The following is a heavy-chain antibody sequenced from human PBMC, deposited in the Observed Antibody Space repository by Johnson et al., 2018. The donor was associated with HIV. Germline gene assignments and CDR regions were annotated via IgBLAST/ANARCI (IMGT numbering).Heavy chain of an antibody. CDR1: GFTFSSYA. D-gene: IGHD3/OR15-3a*01. Sequence: QVQLLESGGGVVQPGRSLRLSCAASGFTFSSYAMHWVRQAPGKGLEWVAVISYDGSNKYYADSVKGRFTISRDNSKNTLYLQMNSLRAEDTAVYYCAREEDLHAFDIWGQGTMVTVSS. CDR3: AREEDLHAFDI. CDR2: ISYDGSNK. V-gene: IGHV3-30-3*01. J-gene: IGHJ3*02.